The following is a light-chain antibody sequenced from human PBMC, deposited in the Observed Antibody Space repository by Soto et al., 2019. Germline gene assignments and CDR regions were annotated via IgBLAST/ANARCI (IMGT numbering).Light chain of an antibody. CDR2: EVS. J-gene: IGLJ2*01. V-gene: IGLV2-8*01. CDR1: SSDVGGYNY. CDR3: SSYTGSNNVI. Sequence: QSALTQPPSASGSPGQSVTISCTGTSSDVGGYNYVSWYQQHPGKAPNLMIYEVSKRSSGVPDRFSGSKSGNTASLTVSGLQAEDESDYYCSSYTGSNNVIFGGGTKLTVL.